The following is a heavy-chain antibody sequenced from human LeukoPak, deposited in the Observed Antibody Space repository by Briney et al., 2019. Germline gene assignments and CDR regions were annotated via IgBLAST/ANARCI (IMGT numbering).Heavy chain of an antibody. Sequence: PGGSLRLSCAASGFTFSSHAMSWVRQTPGKGLEWVSSISAGGDNTHYADSVKGRFTISRDNSKSTLYLQMNGLRAEDTAVYFCAYFDSSGYYYGRLRYWGQGTPVTVSS. J-gene: IGHJ4*02. CDR2: ISAGGDNT. D-gene: IGHD3-22*01. CDR1: GFTFSSHA. CDR3: AYFDSSGYYYGRLRY. V-gene: IGHV3-23*01.